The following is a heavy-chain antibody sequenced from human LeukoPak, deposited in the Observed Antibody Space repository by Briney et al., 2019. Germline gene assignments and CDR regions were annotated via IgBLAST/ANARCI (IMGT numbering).Heavy chain of an antibody. CDR3: ARAVGFFDY. CDR1: GFTFSSYS. D-gene: IGHD6-25*01. V-gene: IGHV3-48*01. J-gene: IGHJ4*02. Sequence: GGSLRLSCAASGFTFSSYSMMWVRQAPGKGLEWVSYISSSSTTIHYADSVKGRFTISRDNAKNSVYLQMNSLRAEDTAVYYCARAVGFFDYWGQGTLVPVSS. CDR2: ISSSSTTI.